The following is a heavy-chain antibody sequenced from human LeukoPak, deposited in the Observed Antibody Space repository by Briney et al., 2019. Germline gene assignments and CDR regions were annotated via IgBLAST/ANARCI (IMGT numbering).Heavy chain of an antibody. CDR2: IYFSGST. CDR3: ARHQSLVGSSWSLFDY. Sequence: SETPSLTCTASGGSISSGSYYWGWIRQPPGKGLEWIGSIYFSGSTYNNPSLKSRVTISVDTSKNHFSLKVSSVTAADTAVYYCARHQSLVGSSWSLFDYWGQGTLVTVSS. V-gene: IGHV4-39*01. D-gene: IGHD6-13*01. J-gene: IGHJ4*02. CDR1: GGSISSGSYY.